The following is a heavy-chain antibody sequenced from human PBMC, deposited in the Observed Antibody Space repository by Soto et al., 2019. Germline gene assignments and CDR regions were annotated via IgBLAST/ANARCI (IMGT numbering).Heavy chain of an antibody. J-gene: IGHJ4*02. CDR2: HDPEERDI. D-gene: IGHD5-12*01. CDR3: ATRSPPYNSGWPFDD. Sequence: QVQLVQSGPELKKPGDSVKVSCKIKAPTISGGYSMHWVRQTPGKGLEWMGGHDPEERDIVYGHSFLHRDTMTEDRYENTAYLELRRLTTDDAAVYYCATRSPPYNSGWPFDDWGRGTLVAVSS. CDR1: APTISGGYS. V-gene: IGHV1-24*01.